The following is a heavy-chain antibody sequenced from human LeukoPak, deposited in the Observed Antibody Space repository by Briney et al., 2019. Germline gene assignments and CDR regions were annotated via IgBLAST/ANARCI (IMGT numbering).Heavy chain of an antibody. Sequence: PGGSLRLSCAASGFTFSDYYMSWIRQAPGKGLEWVSYISSSGSTIYYADSVKGRFTISRDNAKNSLYLQMNSLRAEDTAVYYCARDWGQYSIPTDAHYYYYGMDVWGQGTTVTVSS. V-gene: IGHV3-11*01. CDR1: GFTFSDYY. J-gene: IGHJ6*02. CDR2: ISSSGSTI. D-gene: IGHD4-11*01. CDR3: ARDWGQYSIPTDAHYYYYGMDV.